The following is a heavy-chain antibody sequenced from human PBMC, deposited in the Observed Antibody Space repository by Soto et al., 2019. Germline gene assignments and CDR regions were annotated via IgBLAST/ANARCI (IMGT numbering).Heavy chain of an antibody. CDR1: GGSIRNYF. Sequence: QVQLQESGPGLVKPSETLSLICTVSGGSIRNYFWTWIRQPAGKGLEWIGRIYSSGNTVYNVSLKSRVTMSIDMSKNQSSLKLSSMTAADTAVYYCVRDVESPGISGSWGAFDIWGQGTVVTVSS. CDR3: VRDVESPGISGSWGAFDI. D-gene: IGHD1-20*01. V-gene: IGHV4-4*07. CDR2: IYSSGNT. J-gene: IGHJ3*02.